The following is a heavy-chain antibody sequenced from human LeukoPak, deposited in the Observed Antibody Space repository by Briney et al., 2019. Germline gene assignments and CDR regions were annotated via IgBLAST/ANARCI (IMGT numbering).Heavy chain of an antibody. CDR2: INHSGST. CDR1: GGSFSGYY. J-gene: IGHJ4*02. Sequence: SETLSLTCAVYGGSFSGYYWRGSREPPGKGLGWIGEINHSGSTNYNPSLKSRVTLSVETSKNEFSLKLSAVTAADPAVYYCASDYYDSSGHYVHYWAQGTLLTVSS. V-gene: IGHV4-34*01. CDR3: ASDYYDSSGHYVHY. D-gene: IGHD3-22*01.